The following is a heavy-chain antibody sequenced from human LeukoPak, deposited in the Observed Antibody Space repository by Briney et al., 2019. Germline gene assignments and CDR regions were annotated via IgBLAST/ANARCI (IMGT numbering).Heavy chain of an antibody. CDR1: GFSLSTSGVG. J-gene: IGHJ4*02. Sequence: SGPTLVNPTQTLTLTCTFSGFSLSTSGVGVAWIRRPPGKALEWLALIYWDDDKRYSPSLKSRLTLTKGTSKNQVVLTMTDMDPVDTATYYCALSRVYYYGSGSYFPKTLDYWGQGTLVTVSS. CDR3: ALSRVYYYGSGSYFPKTLDY. V-gene: IGHV2-5*02. CDR2: IYWDDDK. D-gene: IGHD3-10*01.